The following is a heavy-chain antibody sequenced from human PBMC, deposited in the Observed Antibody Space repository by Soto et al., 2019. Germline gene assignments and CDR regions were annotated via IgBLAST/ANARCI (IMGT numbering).Heavy chain of an antibody. CDR2: IYYSGST. Sequence: SETLSLTCTVSGGSISSSNYYWNWIRQHPGKGLEWIGYIYYSGSTYYNPSLKSRITISVDTSKNQFALKLSSVTAADTAMYYCARDVISLVHLDYWGPGTLVTVSS. J-gene: IGHJ4*02. V-gene: IGHV4-31*03. CDR1: GGSISSSNYY. D-gene: IGHD2-15*01. CDR3: ARDVISLVHLDY.